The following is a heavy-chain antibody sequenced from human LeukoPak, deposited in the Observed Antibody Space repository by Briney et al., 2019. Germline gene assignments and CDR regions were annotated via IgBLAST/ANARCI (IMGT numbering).Heavy chain of an antibody. D-gene: IGHD2-8*01. CDR1: GFTFSNYW. V-gene: IGHV3-7*03. Sequence: WGSLRLSCAASGFTFSNYWMSWVRQTPGKGLEWVANIKEDGSDKYYVASLKGRFTISRDNAKNSLYLQMNSMRAEDTAVYYCAKDCTRLTYWGQGTLVTVSS. CDR3: AKDCTRLTY. CDR2: IKEDGSDK. J-gene: IGHJ4*02.